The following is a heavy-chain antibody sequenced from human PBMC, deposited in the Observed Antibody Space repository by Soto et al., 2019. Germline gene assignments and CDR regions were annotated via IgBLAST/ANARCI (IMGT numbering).Heavy chain of an antibody. J-gene: IGHJ4*02. D-gene: IGHD1-26*01. V-gene: IGHV3-30-3*01. CDR2: ISYDGSNK. Sequence: QVQLVESGGGVVQPGRSLRLSCAASGFTFSSYAMHWVRQAPGKGLEWVAVISYDGSNKYYADSVKGRFTISRDNAKNSLYLQMNSLRAEDTAVYYCASLPSGRELIDYWGQGTLVTVSS. CDR3: ASLPSGRELIDY. CDR1: GFTFSSYA.